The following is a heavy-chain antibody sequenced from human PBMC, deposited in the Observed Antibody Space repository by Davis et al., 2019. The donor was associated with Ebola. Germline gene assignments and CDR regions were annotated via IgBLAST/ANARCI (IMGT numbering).Heavy chain of an antibody. CDR1: GFTFSNYG. V-gene: IGHV3-30*18. CDR3: AKDQVVPAATNYYYYYMDV. Sequence: GGSLRLSCVASGFTFSNYGMHWVRQAPGKGLEWVAVISYDGSNKYYADSVKGRFTISRDNSKNTLYLQMNSLRAEDTAVYYCAKDQVVPAATNYYYYYMDVWGKGTTVTVSS. D-gene: IGHD2-2*01. J-gene: IGHJ6*03. CDR2: ISYDGSNK.